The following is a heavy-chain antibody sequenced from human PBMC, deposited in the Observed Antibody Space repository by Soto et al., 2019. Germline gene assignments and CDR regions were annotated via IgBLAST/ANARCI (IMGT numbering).Heavy chain of an antibody. CDR1: GCSISSYY. CDR3: ARHDIKWFDP. J-gene: IGHJ5*02. D-gene: IGHD5-12*01. Sequence: PSETLSLTCTVSGCSISSYYWSWIRQPPGKGLEWIGYIYYSGSTNYNPSLKSRVTISVDTSKNQFSLKLSSVTAADTAVYYCARHDIKWFDPWGQGTLVTVSS. CDR2: IYYSGST. V-gene: IGHV4-59*08.